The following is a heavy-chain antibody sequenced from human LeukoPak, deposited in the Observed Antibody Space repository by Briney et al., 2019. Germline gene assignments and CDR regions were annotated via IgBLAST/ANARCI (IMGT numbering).Heavy chain of an antibody. CDR2: INHSGST. Sequence: SETLSLTCAVYGGSFSGYYWSWIRQPPGKGLEWIGEINHSGSTNYNPSPKSRVTISVDTSKNQFSLKLSSVTAADTAVYYCARRWIYGSAFDIWGQGTMVTVSS. D-gene: IGHD5-12*01. CDR1: GGSFSGYY. V-gene: IGHV4-34*01. CDR3: ARRWIYGSAFDI. J-gene: IGHJ3*02.